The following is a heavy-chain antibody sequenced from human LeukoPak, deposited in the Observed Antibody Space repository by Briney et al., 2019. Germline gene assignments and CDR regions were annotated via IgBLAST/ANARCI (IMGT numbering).Heavy chain of an antibody. J-gene: IGHJ6*02. CDR3: TRWWKTGTFYGMDV. CDR1: GFTFCDYA. CDR2: IRSKAHGGTT. D-gene: IGHD1-7*01. V-gene: IGHV3-49*04. Sequence: PGGSLRLSCTASGFTFCDYAMSWVRQAPGKGLERVGFIRSKAHGGTTEYAASVKGRFTISRDDSKSIAYLQMNSLKTEDTAVYYCTRWWKTGTFYGMDVWGQGTTVTVSS.